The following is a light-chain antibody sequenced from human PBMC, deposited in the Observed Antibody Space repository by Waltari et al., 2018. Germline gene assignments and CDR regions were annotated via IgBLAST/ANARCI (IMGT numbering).Light chain of an antibody. J-gene: IGLJ1*01. V-gene: IGLV1-44*01. CDR1: SSNIGINT. CDR2: SNK. CDR3: AAWDDSLNGPYV. Sequence: QSVLTQPPSASGTPGQRVTISCSGSSSNIGINTVNWYQQLPGTAPRLLIYSNKQGPSGVPDRFSGSKPGTSASLAISGLQSEDEADYYCAAWDDSLNGPYVFGTGTKVTVL.